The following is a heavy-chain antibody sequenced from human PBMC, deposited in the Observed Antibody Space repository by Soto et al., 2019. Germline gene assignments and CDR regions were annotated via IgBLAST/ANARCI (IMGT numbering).Heavy chain of an antibody. D-gene: IGHD2-2*01. J-gene: IGHJ4*02. Sequence: QVQLVQSGAEVKKPGSSVKVSCKASGGTFSSYTISWVRQAPGQGREWMGRIIPILGIANYAQKFQGRVTITADKSTSTAYMELSSLRSEDTAVYYCARAMRGDCSSTSCYAGYWGQGTLVTVSS. CDR3: ARAMRGDCSSTSCYAGY. V-gene: IGHV1-69*02. CDR2: IIPILGIA. CDR1: GGTFSSYT.